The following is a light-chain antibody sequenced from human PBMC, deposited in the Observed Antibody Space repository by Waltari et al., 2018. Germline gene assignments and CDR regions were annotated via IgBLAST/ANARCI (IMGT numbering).Light chain of an antibody. CDR2: DVT. J-gene: IGLJ2*01. Sequence: YQQHAGKVPNLMIYDVTKRPSGVPDRFSGSKSGNTASLTISGLQAEDEADYYCCSYSGTYTFVVFGGGTKLTVL. CDR3: CSYSGTYTFVV. V-gene: IGLV2-11*03.